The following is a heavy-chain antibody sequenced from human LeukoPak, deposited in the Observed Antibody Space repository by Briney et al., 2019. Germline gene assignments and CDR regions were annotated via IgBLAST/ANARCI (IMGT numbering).Heavy chain of an antibody. Sequence: GGSLRLSSAASGFTFSTYAMSWVRQAPGKGLEWVSAINEGSGNTYYVDSVRGRFTISRDNSKNTLYLQMNSLRAGDTAVYYCANTRDSCTDNSCYFLWGQGTLVTVSS. CDR1: GFTFSTYA. CDR2: INEGSGNT. CDR3: ANTRDSCTDNSCYFL. J-gene: IGHJ4*02. V-gene: IGHV3-23*01. D-gene: IGHD2-15*01.